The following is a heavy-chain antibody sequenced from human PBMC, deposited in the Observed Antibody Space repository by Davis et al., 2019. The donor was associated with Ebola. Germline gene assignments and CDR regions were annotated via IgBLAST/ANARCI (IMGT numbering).Heavy chain of an antibody. V-gene: IGHV6-1*01. J-gene: IGHJ6*02. Sequence: PSETLSLTCAPSGDRVSTAGWNWIRQSPSRGLEWLGRTYYESKRYIDYAPFVRSRITTNPATAKNQFSLQLNSVTPEDTALYYCNRGWLRGGMDVWGEGTTVTV. CDR1: GDRVSTAG. D-gene: IGHD5-18*01. CDR3: NRGWLRGGMDV. CDR2: TYYESKRYI.